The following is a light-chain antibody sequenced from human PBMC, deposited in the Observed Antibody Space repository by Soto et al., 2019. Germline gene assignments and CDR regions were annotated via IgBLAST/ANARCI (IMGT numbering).Light chain of an antibody. CDR2: DVS. CDR3: QQYNTFWT. Sequence: DIEMTQSPSAQSASVGDTVTITCRASQNIRSHLNWYQQKPGKAPELLIYDVSNLESGVPSRFSGSGSGTEFTLTISSLQPDDVATYYWQQYNTFWTFGQGTKVDIK. J-gene: IGKJ1*01. CDR1: QNIRSH. V-gene: IGKV1-5*01.